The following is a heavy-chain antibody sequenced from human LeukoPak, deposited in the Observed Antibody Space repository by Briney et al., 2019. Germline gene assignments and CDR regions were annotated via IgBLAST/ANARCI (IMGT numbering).Heavy chain of an antibody. CDR3: ARDSTYCSGGSCFGY. V-gene: IGHV1-69*04. CDR1: GGTFSSYA. Sequence: ASVKVSCKASGGTFSSYAISWVRQAPGQGLEWMGRIIPILGIANYAQKFQGRVTITADKSTSTAYMELSSLRSEDTAVYYCARDSTYCSGGSCFGYRGQGTLVTVSS. D-gene: IGHD2-15*01. CDR2: IIPILGIA. J-gene: IGHJ4*02.